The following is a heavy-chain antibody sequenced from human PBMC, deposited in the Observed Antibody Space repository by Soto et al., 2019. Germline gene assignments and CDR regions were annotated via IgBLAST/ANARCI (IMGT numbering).Heavy chain of an antibody. V-gene: IGHV3-30*18. CDR3: AKDHLTTTVTTVGN. CDR2: ISYHGSDK. J-gene: IGHJ4*02. Sequence: QVQLVESGGGVVQPGRSLRLSCAASGFTFSNYGMHWVRQAPGKGLEWVAVISYHGSDKYYADSVNGRFTISRDNSKNTLYLQMDSLRAEDTAVYYCAKDHLTTTVTTVGNWGQGTLVTVSS. CDR1: GFTFSNYG. D-gene: IGHD4-17*01.